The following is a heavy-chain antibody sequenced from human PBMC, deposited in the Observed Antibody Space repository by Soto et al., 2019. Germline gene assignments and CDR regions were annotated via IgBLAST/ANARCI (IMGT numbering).Heavy chain of an antibody. CDR1: GGSISSGDYY. V-gene: IGHV4-30-4*01. Sequence: QVQLQESGPGLVKPSQTLSLTCTVSGGSISSGDYYWSWIRQPPGKGLEWIGYIYYSGSTYYNPSLKSRVTISVDTSKNQFSLKLSSVTAADTAVYYCARDLDTAMVRGESSGSTGYWGQGTLVTVSS. CDR3: ARDLDTAMVRGESSGSTGY. J-gene: IGHJ4*02. D-gene: IGHD5-18*01. CDR2: IYYSGST.